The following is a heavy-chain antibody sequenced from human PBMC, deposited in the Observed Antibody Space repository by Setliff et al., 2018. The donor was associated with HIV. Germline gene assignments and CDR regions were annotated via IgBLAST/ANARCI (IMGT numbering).Heavy chain of an antibody. V-gene: IGHV3-64D*09. CDR2: ISSNGGST. CDR1: GFTFSIYS. D-gene: IGHD4-17*01. J-gene: IGHJ6*03. Sequence: PGGSLRLSCAASGFTFSIYSMNWVRQAPGKGLEYVSAISSNGGSTYYADSVKGRFTISRDNSKNTLYLQMSSLRAEDTAVYYCVKARVDGDYYYYYYMDVWGEGTTVTVSS. CDR3: VKARVDGDYYYYYYMDV.